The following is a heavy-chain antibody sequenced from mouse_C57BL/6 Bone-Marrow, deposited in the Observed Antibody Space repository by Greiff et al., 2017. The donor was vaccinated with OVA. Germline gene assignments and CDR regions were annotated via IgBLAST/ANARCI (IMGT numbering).Heavy chain of an antibody. CDR2: IDPSDSYT. CDR1: GYTLTSYW. Sequence: QVQLQQPGAELVMPGASVKLSCKASGYTLTSYWMHWVKQRPGQGLEWIGEIDPSDSYTNYNQKFKGKSTLTVDKSSSTAYMQLNSLTSEDSAVYYCARSKLPFAYWGQGTLVTVSA. D-gene: IGHD1-1*01. V-gene: IGHV1-69*01. CDR3: ARSKLPFAY. J-gene: IGHJ3*01.